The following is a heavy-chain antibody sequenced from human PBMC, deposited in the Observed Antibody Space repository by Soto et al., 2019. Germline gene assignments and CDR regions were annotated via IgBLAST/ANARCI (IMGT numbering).Heavy chain of an antibody. CDR2: IIPILGIA. D-gene: IGHD4-17*01. J-gene: IGHJ4*02. CDR1: GGTFSSYT. V-gene: IGHV1-69*02. CDR3: AVALPYAYYGGKNLDY. Sequence: QVQLVQSGAEVKKPGSSVKVSCKASGGTFSSYTISWVRQAPGQGLEWMGRIIPILGIANYAQKFQGRVTITADKSTSTAYMELSSLRSEDTAVYYCAVALPYAYYGGKNLDYWGQGTLVTVSS.